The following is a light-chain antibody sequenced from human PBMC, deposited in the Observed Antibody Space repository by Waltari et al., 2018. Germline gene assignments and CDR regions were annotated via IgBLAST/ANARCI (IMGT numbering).Light chain of an antibody. CDR1: SSDLGAYNY. CDR2: EVS. J-gene: IGLJ1*01. Sequence: QSALTQPASVSGSPGQSITISCTGTSSDLGAYNYVSWYQQHPGKAPKLMIYEVSNRPAGVSDRFSGSKSGNTASLTISGLQAEDEADYYCNSYTRRSTYGFGTGTKVTVL. CDR3: NSYTRRSTYG. V-gene: IGLV2-14*01.